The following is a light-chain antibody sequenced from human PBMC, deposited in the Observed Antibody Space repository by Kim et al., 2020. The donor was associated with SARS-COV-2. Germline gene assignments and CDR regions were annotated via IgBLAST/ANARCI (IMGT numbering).Light chain of an antibody. CDR3: QAWDSSTACV. J-gene: IGLJ1*01. CDR2: ADS. CDR1: KLGDKY. V-gene: IGLV3-1*01. Sequence: SYELTQPPSVSVSPGQTASITCSGDKLGDKYACWYQQKPGQSPVLVIYADSNRPSGLPERFSGSNSRNTATLTITGTQAMDEADSYCQAWDSSTACVFGT.